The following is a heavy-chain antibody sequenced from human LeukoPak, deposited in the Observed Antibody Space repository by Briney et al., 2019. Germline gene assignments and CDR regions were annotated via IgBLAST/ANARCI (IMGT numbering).Heavy chain of an antibody. Sequence: GGPLRLSCTVSGFPLGVYLIIWFRRAPGKGLEWICFISGGTTEYAASVKGRFPISRADSTSIAYLQMNSLTTEDTAVYYCSRGSGWLSVYWGQGTLVTVSS. J-gene: IGHJ4*02. D-gene: IGHD6-19*01. CDR1: GFPLGVYL. CDR2: ISGGTT. V-gene: IGHV3-49*03. CDR3: SRGSGWLSVY.